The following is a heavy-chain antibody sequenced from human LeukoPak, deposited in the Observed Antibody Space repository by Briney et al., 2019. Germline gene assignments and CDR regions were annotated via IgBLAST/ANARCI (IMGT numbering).Heavy chain of an antibody. CDR2: IHAVEGT. J-gene: IGHJ4*02. CDR3: TSGTDSRKLGY. V-gene: IGHV4-34*01. D-gene: IGHD3-22*01. Sequence: SETLSLTCTVSGDSLNNRYWDWIRQPPGKGLEWIGEIHAVEGTNYNPSLRSRVTVSLDTSKNQFSLKMSSVNAADTAVYYCTSGTDSRKLGYWGQGTLVTVSS. CDR1: GDSLNNRY.